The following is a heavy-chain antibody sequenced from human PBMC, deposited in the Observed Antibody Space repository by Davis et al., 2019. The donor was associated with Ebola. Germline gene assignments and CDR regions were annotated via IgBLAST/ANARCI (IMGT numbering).Heavy chain of an antibody. D-gene: IGHD2/OR15-2a*01. Sequence: LRLSCTVSGGSISSYYWSWIRQPPGKGLEWIGYIYYSGSTYYNPSLKSRVTISVDTSKNQFSLKLSSVTAADTAVYYCARGGGIWGFDPWGQGTLVTVSS. V-gene: IGHV4-59*04. CDR2: IYYSGST. J-gene: IGHJ5*02. CDR1: GGSISSYY. CDR3: ARGGGIWGFDP.